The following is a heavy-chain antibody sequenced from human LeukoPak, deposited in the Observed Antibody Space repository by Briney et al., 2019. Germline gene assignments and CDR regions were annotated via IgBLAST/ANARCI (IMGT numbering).Heavy chain of an antibody. CDR2: IYYSGST. D-gene: IGHD4-17*01. CDR3: ARQSFDYGDAVDY. J-gene: IGHJ4*02. Sequence: SETLSLTCTVSGGSISSYYWSWIRQPPGKGLEWIGYIYYSGSTNYNPSLKSRVTISVDTSKNQFSLKLSSVTAADTAVYYCARQSFDYGDAVDYWAREPWSPSPQ. CDR1: GGSISSYY. V-gene: IGHV4-59*08.